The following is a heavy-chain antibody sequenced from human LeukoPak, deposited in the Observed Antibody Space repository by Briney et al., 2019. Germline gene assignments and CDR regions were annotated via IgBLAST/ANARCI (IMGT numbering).Heavy chain of an antibody. CDR2: IYYSGST. CDR3: ARDFPTVGNWFDP. V-gene: IGHV4-39*07. D-gene: IGHD4-23*01. J-gene: IGHJ5*02. Sequence: SETLSLTCTVSGGSISSSSYYWGWIRQPPGKGLEWIGSIYYSGSTYYNPSLKSRVTISVDTSKNQFSLKLSSVTAADTAVYYCARDFPTVGNWFDPWGQGTLVTVSS. CDR1: GGSISSSSYY.